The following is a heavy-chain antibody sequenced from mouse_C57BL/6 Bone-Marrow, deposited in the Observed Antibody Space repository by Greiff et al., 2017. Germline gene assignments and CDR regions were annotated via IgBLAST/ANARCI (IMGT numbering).Heavy chain of an antibody. J-gene: IGHJ4*01. D-gene: IGHD2-2*01. CDR1: GFTFSSYA. CDR2: ISDGGSYT. CDR3: ARVAYGFYAMDY. Sequence: EVKLMESGGGLVKPGGSLKLSCAASGFTFSSYAMSWVRQTPEKRLAWVATISDGGSYTYYPDNVKGRFTISRDNAKNNLYLQMSHLKSEDTAMYYCARVAYGFYAMDYWGQGTSVTVSS. V-gene: IGHV5-4*03.